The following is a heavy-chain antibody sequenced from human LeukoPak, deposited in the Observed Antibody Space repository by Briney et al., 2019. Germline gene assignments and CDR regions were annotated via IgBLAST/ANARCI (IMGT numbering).Heavy chain of an antibody. D-gene: IGHD3-10*01. J-gene: IGHJ4*02. Sequence: GGSLRLSCAASGFTFSSYSMNWVRQAPGQWLEWVSSISSSSSYIYYADSVKGRFTISRDNAKNSLYLQMDSLRAEDTAVYYCARPMEGYSGSGSWYFDYWGQGTLVTVSS. CDR3: ARPMEGYSGSGSWYFDY. V-gene: IGHV3-21*01. CDR2: ISSSSSYI. CDR1: GFTFSSYS.